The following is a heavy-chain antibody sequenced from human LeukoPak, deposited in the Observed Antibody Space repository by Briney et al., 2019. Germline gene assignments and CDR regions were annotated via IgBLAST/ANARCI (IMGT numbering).Heavy chain of an antibody. CDR2: IGGSGGST. CDR3: AKDRDSSGYYFDY. CDR1: GFTFSSYA. V-gene: IGHV3-23*01. D-gene: IGHD3-22*01. J-gene: IGHJ4*02. Sequence: RGSLRLSCAASGFTFSSYAMSWVRQAPGKGLEWVSAIGGSGGSTYYADSVKGRFTISRDNFKNMLYLQMNSLRAEDTAVYYCAKDRDSSGYYFDYWGQGTLVTVSS.